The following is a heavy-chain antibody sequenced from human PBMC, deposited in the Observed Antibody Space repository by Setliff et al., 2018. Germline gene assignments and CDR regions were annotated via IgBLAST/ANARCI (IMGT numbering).Heavy chain of an antibody. Sequence: SETLSLTCAVYGGSFSGYYWSWIRQPAGKGLEWIGRIYTSGSTNYSPSLKSRVTISVDTSKNQFSLKLSSVTAADTAVYYCARHPHYDSSGYRDYWGQGTLVTVSS. CDR1: GGSFSGYY. V-gene: IGHV4-59*10. D-gene: IGHD3-22*01. J-gene: IGHJ4*02. CDR3: ARHPHYDSSGYRDY. CDR2: IYTSGST.